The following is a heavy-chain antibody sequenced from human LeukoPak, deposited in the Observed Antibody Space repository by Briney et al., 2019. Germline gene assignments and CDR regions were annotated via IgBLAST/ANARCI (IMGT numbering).Heavy chain of an antibody. CDR1: GFTFSSYA. CDR3: AKVVGATDHYFDY. Sequence: PRGSLRLSCAASGFTFSSYAMSWVRQAPGKGLEWVSAISGSGGSTYYADSVKGRFTISRDNSKNTLFLQMNSLRAEETAVYYCAKVVGATDHYFDYWGQGTLVTVSS. J-gene: IGHJ4*02. CDR2: ISGSGGST. D-gene: IGHD1-26*01. V-gene: IGHV3-23*01.